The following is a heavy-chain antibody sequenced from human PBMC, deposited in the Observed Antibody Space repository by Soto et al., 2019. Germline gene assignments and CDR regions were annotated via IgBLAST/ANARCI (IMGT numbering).Heavy chain of an antibody. CDR3: ATHKTDQWLVPFDH. D-gene: IGHD6-19*01. CDR1: NGSISSSGSY. V-gene: IGHV4-39*01. J-gene: IGHJ4*02. CDR2: IYHSGST. Sequence: QLQLQESGPGLVKPSETLSLTCTVSNGSISSSGSYWGSIRQPPAKGLEWIGSIYHSGSTYYNPSLKSRVTISVDTSKNQFSLKLSSVTAADMAVYFCATHKTDQWLVPFDHWGQGTLVTVSS.